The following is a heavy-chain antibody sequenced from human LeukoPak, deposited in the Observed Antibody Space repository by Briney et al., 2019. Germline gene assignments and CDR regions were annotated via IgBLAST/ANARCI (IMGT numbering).Heavy chain of an antibody. Sequence: GGSLRLSCAVSGFTFSSYGMHGVRQAPGKGLEWVAVIWYDGSNKYYADSVKGRFTISRDNSKNTLYLQMNSLRAEDTAVYYCAKLCGGDCLDAFDIWGQGTMVTVSS. CDR2: IWYDGSNK. V-gene: IGHV3-33*06. J-gene: IGHJ3*02. CDR3: AKLCGGDCLDAFDI. D-gene: IGHD2-21*02. CDR1: GFTFSSYG.